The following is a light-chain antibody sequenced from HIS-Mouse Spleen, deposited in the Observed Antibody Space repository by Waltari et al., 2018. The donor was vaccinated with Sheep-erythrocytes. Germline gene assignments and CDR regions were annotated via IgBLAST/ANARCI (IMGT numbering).Light chain of an antibody. J-gene: IGKJ3*01. CDR1: QSLLHSNGYNY. CDR3: MQALQTPIFT. V-gene: IGKV2-28*01. Sequence: DIVMTQSPLSLPVTPGEPASISCRSSQSLLHSNGYNYLDWYLQKPGQSPQLLIYLGSNRASGVPDRFSGSGSGTDFTRKISRVEAEDVGVYYCMQALQTPIFTFGPGTKVDIK. CDR2: LGS.